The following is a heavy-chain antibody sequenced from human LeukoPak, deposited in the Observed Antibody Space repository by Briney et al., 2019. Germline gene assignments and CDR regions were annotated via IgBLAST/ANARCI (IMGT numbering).Heavy chain of an antibody. D-gene: IGHD3-3*01. J-gene: IGHJ6*02. CDR2: INSDGSST. Sequence: GGSLRLSCAASGFTFSSYWMHWVRQAPGKGLVWVSRINSDGSSTSYADSVKGRFTISRDNAKNTLYLQMNSLRAEDTAVYYCAREDSAYDFWSGYSGPGYYYYGMDVWGQGTTVTVSS. CDR1: GFTFSSYW. V-gene: IGHV3-74*01. CDR3: AREDSAYDFWSGYSGPGYYYYGMDV.